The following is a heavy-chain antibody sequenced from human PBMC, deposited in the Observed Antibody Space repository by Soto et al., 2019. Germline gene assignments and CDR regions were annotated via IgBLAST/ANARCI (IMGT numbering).Heavy chain of an antibody. J-gene: IGHJ5*02. CDR1: GFSLSTSGVG. V-gene: IGHV2-5*02. D-gene: IGHD3-10*01. CDR2: IYWDDDK. CDR3: ARTNYYGSGSSKWFDP. Sequence: QITLKESGPTLVKPTQTLTLTCTFSGFSLSTSGVGVGWLRQPPGKAMEWLALIYWDDDKRYSPSLKSRLTITKDTSKNQVVLTMTNMDPVDTATYYCARTNYYGSGSSKWFDPWGQGTLVTVSS.